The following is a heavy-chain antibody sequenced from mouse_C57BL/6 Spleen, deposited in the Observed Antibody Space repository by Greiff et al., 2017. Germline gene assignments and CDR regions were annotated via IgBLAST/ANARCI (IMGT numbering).Heavy chain of an antibody. CDR1: GFTFSSYA. D-gene: IGHD2-4*01. Sequence: EVQRVESGGGLVKPGGSLKLSCAASGFTFSSYAMSWVRQTPEKRLEWVATISDGGSYTYYPDNVKGRFTISRDNAKNNLYLQMSHLKSEDTAMYYCARGGYDYDGFAYWGQGTLVTVSA. J-gene: IGHJ3*01. CDR3: ARGGYDYDGFAY. CDR2: ISDGGSYT. V-gene: IGHV5-4*01.